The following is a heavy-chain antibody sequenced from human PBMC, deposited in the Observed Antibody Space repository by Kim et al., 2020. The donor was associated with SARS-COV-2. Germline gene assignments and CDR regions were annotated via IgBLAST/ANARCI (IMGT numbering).Heavy chain of an antibody. CDR3: ARHVGGREVGYGMDV. Sequence: SETLSLTCTVSGGSISSSSYYWGWIRQPPGKGLEWIGSIYYSGSTYYNPSLKSRVTISVDTSKNQFSLKLSSVTAADTAVYYCARHVGGREVGYGMDVWGQGTTVTVSS. D-gene: IGHD1-26*01. J-gene: IGHJ6*02. CDR1: GGSISSSSYY. CDR2: IYYSGST. V-gene: IGHV4-39*01.